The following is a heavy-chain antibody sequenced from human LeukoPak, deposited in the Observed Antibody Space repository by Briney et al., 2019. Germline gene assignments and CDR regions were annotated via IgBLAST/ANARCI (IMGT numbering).Heavy chain of an antibody. D-gene: IGHD3-22*01. CDR2: IRSSTTYV. J-gene: IGHJ4*02. V-gene: IGHV3-21*01. CDR1: GFTFSTFA. Sequence: GGSLRLSCAASGFTFSTFAMIWVRQPPGKGLEWVSPIRSSTTYVYYADSVKGRFTISRDNAKNSLYLQMNSLRAEDTAVYYCARDSLTMIVGRQKRGLDYWGQGTLVTVSS. CDR3: ARDSLTMIVGRQKRGLDY.